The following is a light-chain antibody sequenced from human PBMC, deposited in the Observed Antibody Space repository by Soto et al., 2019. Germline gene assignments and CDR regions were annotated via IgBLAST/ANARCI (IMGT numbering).Light chain of an antibody. J-gene: IGKJ1*01. V-gene: IGKV1-33*01. CDR3: QQYDNIPRT. Sequence: DIQMTQSPSSLSASVGDRVTITCQASQAISNYLNWYQQKAGKAPKLLIYDASNLETGVPSRFSGSGSGTDFTFTISILQPEDIATYYCQQYDNIPRTFGQGTKVEIK. CDR1: QAISNY. CDR2: DAS.